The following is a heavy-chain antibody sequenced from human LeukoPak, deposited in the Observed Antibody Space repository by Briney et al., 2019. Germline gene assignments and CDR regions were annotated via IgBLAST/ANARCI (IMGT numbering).Heavy chain of an antibody. CDR2: ISYDGSKK. CDR3: ARGYSSSSANLYFDY. D-gene: IGHD6-6*01. V-gene: IGHV3-30-3*01. Sequence: GRSLRLSCAASGFTFRSYAMHWVRQAPGKGLDWVAVISYDGSKKYYADSVKGRFTISRDNSKNTLYLQMNSLRAEDTAVYYCARGYSSSSANLYFDYWGQGTLVTVSS. J-gene: IGHJ4*02. CDR1: GFTFRSYA.